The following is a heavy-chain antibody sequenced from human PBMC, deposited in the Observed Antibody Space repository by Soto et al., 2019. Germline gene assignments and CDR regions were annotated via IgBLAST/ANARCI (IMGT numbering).Heavy chain of an antibody. D-gene: IGHD6-19*01. CDR3: ARRLAVAGSSGFDY. CDR1: GGTFSSHA. V-gene: IGHV1-69*13. Sequence: ASVKVSCKASGGTFSSHAISWVRQAPGQGLEWMGGIIPIFGTANYAQKFQGRVTITADESTSTAYMELSSLRSEDTAVYYCARRLAVAGSSGFDYWGQGTLVTVSS. CDR2: IIPIFGTA. J-gene: IGHJ4*02.